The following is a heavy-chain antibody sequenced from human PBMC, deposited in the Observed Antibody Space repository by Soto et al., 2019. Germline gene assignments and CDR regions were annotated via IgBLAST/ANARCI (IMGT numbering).Heavy chain of an antibody. V-gene: IGHV1-69*13. CDR3: AKTTVTTYYYYGMDV. J-gene: IGHJ6*02. D-gene: IGHD4-4*01. CDR1: GGTFSSYA. Sequence: ASVKVSCKASGGTFSSYAISWVRQAPGQGLEWMGGIIPIFGTANYAQKFQGRVTITADESTSTAYMELSSLRSEDTAVYYCAKTTVTTYYYYGMDVWGQGTTVTVSS. CDR2: IIPIFGTA.